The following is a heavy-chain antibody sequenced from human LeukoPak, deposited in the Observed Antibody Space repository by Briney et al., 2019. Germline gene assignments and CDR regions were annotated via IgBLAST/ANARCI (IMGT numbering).Heavy chain of an antibody. V-gene: IGHV4-59*08. J-gene: IGHJ6*02. Sequence: SETLSLTCAVSGGSISTYYWSWIRQPPGKGLEWIGSIYYSGSTNYSPSLKSRVTISVDTSKNRFSLKLSSVTAADTAVYYCARQVRSTTWNYGMDVWGQGTTVTVSS. CDR3: ARQVRSTTWNYGMDV. CDR2: IYYSGST. CDR1: GGSISTYY. D-gene: IGHD2-2*01.